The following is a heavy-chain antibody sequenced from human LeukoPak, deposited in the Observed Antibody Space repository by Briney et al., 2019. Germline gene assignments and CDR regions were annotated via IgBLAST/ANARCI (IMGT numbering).Heavy chain of an antibody. J-gene: IGHJ1*01. D-gene: IGHD3-22*01. CDR3: AKGYYDSSGEVSLFQH. V-gene: IGHV3-13*01. Sequence: PGGSLRLSCAASGFTFSIYDMHWVRQARGKPLEWVSAIATTGDSYYPGSVKGRFTIPRENAKNSLYLQMNSLRAGDTAVYYCAKGYYDSSGEVSLFQHWGQGTLVTVSS. CDR1: GFTFSIYD. CDR2: IATTGDS.